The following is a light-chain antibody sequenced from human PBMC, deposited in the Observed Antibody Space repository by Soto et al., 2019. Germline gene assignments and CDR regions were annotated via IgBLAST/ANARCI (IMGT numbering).Light chain of an antibody. CDR2: GNV. Sequence: QSALTQPPSVSGGPGQRVTISCTGSSSNIGTGYDVHWYQQLPGTAPKLLIFGNVNRPSGVPDRFSGSKSGTSASLAITGLQAEDEADYYCQAYDNSLSGYVFGTGTKVTVL. CDR1: SSNIGTGYD. CDR3: QAYDNSLSGYV. V-gene: IGLV1-40*01. J-gene: IGLJ1*01.